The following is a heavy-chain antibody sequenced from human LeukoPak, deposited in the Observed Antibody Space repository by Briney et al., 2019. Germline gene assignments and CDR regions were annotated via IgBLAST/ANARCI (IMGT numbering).Heavy chain of an antibody. CDR2: IFTSGTT. Sequence: SETLSVTCTVSGGSIRGYYWSWIRQSPGKALEWIGYIFTSGTTQHNPSLQSRVSMSVDTSKNQISLKLSAVTAADTALYYCTRLRGDVRGLIRWFDPWGQGVLVTVSP. CDR1: GGSIRGYY. V-gene: IGHV4-59*01. CDR3: TRLRGDVRGLIRWFDP. J-gene: IGHJ5*02. D-gene: IGHD3-10*01.